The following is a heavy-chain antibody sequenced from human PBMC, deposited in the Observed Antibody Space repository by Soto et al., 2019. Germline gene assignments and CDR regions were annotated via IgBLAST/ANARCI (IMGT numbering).Heavy chain of an antibody. V-gene: IGHV4-39*07. D-gene: IGHD3-22*01. CDR3: ARGFPFYDSTGYLTLYLDY. J-gene: IGHJ4*02. CDR2: IYYSGST. CDR1: GGSISSSSYY. Sequence: SETLSLTCTVSGGSISSSSYYWGWIRQPPGKGLEWIGSIYYSGSTYYNPSLKSRVTISLDASKNQFSLKLSSLTAADTAGYYCARGFPFYDSTGYLTLYLDYWGQGALVTAS.